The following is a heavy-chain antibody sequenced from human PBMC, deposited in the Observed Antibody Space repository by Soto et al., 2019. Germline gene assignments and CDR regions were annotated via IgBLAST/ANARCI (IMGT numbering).Heavy chain of an antibody. J-gene: IGHJ6*02. CDR2: IYYSGST. CDR1: GGSISSSSYY. D-gene: IGHD4-17*01. V-gene: IGHV4-39*01. Sequence: SETLSLTCTVSGGSISSSSYYWGWIRQPPGKGLEWIGSIYYSGSTYYNPSLKSRVTISVDTSKNQFSLKLSSVTAVDTAVYYCARDSTVTTLYYYYGMDVWGQGTTVTVSS. CDR3: ARDSTVTTLYYYYGMDV.